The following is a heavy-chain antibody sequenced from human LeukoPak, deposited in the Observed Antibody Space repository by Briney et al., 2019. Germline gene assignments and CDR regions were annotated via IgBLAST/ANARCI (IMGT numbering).Heavy chain of an antibody. D-gene: IGHD5-12*01. CDR2: IYHSGST. CDR1: GGSISSGGYY. CDR3: AREVGSGYDLSSGCFDY. J-gene: IGHJ4*02. Sequence: SETLSLTCTVSGGSISSGGYYWSWIRQPPGKGLEWIGYIYHSGSTYYNPSLKSRVTISVDRSKNQFSLKLSSVTAADTAVYYCAREVGSGYDLSSGCFDYWGQGTLVTVSS. V-gene: IGHV4-30-2*01.